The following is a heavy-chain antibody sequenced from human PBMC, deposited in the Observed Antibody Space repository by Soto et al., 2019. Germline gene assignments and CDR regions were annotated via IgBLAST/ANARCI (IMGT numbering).Heavy chain of an antibody. Sequence: EVQLVESGGGLVQPGGSLRHSCAASGFTFSSYWMSWVRQAPGKGLEWVANMKQDGSEKYYVDSVKSRFTISRDNAMNSMYLQVNSLRAEDTAVYYCASDRYSYYDFWSGSLPYYYYGMDVWGQGTTVTVSS. D-gene: IGHD3-3*01. CDR3: ASDRYSYYDFWSGSLPYYYYGMDV. CDR1: GFTFSSYW. V-gene: IGHV3-7*03. J-gene: IGHJ6*02. CDR2: MKQDGSEK.